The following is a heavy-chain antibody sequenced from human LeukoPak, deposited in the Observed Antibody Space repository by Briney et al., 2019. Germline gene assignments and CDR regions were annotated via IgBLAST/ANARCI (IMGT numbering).Heavy chain of an antibody. V-gene: IGHV3-48*03. CDR1: AFTFSSYE. J-gene: IGHJ4*02. CDR2: ISSSGSTK. Sequence: GGSLRLSCAASAFTFSSYEMNWVRQAPGKGLEWVSYISSSGSTKYYADSVKGRFTISRDNAKNSLYLQMNSLRAEDTAVYYCARDDPIDYWGQGTLVTVSS. CDR3: ARDDPIDY.